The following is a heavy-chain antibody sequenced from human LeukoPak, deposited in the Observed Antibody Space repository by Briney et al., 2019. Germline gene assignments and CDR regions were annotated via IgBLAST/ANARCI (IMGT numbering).Heavy chain of an antibody. CDR2: ALYTGST. J-gene: IGHJ4*02. CDR1: GGSISSYF. D-gene: IGHD5-18*01. Sequence: SETLSLICSVSGGSISSYFWSWIRQAPGKGLEWVGYALYTGSTEYNPALKSRVTTSLDTSNNQFSLRLSSVTAADTAVYYCARDNGYSYGIDYWGQGRLVTVSS. V-gene: IGHV4-59*01. CDR3: ARDNGYSYGIDY.